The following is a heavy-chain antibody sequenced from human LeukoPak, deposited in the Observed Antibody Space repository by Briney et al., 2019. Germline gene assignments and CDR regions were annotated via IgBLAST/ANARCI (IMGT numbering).Heavy chain of an antibody. CDR2: INTNTGNP. D-gene: IGHD4-17*01. CDR1: GYTFTSYP. Sequence: ASVKVSCKASGYTFTSYPMNWVRQAPGQGLEWMGWINTNTGNPTYAQGFTGRFVFSLDTSVSTAYLQTSSLKAEDTAVYYCARGYTKDMTSVTHFDYWGQGTLVTVSS. V-gene: IGHV7-4-1*02. CDR3: ARGYTKDMTSVTHFDY. J-gene: IGHJ4*02.